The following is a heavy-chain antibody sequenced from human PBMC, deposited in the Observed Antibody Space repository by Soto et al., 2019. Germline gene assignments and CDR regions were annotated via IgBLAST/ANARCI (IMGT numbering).Heavy chain of an antibody. CDR1: GYTFSGYY. V-gene: IGHV1-2*02. D-gene: IGHD2-2*02. CDR2: INPNSGGT. J-gene: IGHJ6*02. CDR3: ARSLTEGYCTITGCYTRPLYGMDV. Sequence: ASVKVSCKASGYTFSGYYIHWLRQAPGQGLEWMGWINPNSGGTNDAQKFQGRVNVTRDTPTSTAYMELSRLTSDDTAVYYCARSLTEGYCTITGCYTRPLYGMDVWGQGTTVTVSS.